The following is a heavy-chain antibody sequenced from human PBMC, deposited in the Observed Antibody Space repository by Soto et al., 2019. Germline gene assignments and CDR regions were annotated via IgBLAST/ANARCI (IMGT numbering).Heavy chain of an antibody. V-gene: IGHV1-18*01. J-gene: IGHJ4*02. CDR3: ARDTGNFFDY. CDR1: GYTFTSYT. CDR2: IGPSSGNT. Sequence: EASVKVSCKASGYTFTSYTISWVRQAPGQGLEWVGWIGPSSGNTDSARNLQGRVTMTTDISTNTAYMELRSLRSDDTAVYYCARDTGNFFDYWGQGTLVTVSS.